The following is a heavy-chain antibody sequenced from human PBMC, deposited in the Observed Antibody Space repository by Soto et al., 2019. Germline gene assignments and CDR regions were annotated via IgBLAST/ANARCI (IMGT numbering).Heavy chain of an antibody. CDR2: INAANGNT. V-gene: IGHV1-3*05. CDR3: ARSIVVVTALDY. Sequence: QVQLVQSGAEEKKPGASVKVSCKASGYTFTSYAMHWVRQAPGQRLEWMGWINAANGNTKYSQKFQGRVTITRDTAASTAYMELSSLRSEDTAVYSCARSIVVVTALDYWGQGTLVTVSS. CDR1: GYTFTSYA. D-gene: IGHD2-21*02. J-gene: IGHJ4*02.